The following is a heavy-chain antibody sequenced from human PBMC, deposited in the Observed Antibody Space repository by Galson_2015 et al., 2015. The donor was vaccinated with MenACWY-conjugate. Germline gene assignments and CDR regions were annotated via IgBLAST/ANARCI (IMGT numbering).Heavy chain of an antibody. D-gene: IGHD1-20*01. CDR2: IDGSGDRT. J-gene: IGHJ4*02. V-gene: IGHV3-23*01. CDR1: GFTFSSYV. CDR3: ARPSNNWWIFDY. Sequence: SMRLSCAASGFTFSSYVMNWVGQAPGKGLEGVSGIDGSGDRTYYIDSVKGRFTISRDNSKNTLSLQMNSLRAEDTAVYYCARPSNNWWIFDYWGQGTLVTVSS.